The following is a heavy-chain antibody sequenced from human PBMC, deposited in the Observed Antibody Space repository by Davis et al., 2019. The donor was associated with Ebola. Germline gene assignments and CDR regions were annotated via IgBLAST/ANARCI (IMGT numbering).Heavy chain of an antibody. D-gene: IGHD2-2*01. V-gene: IGHV1-8*01. CDR3: ARGRGLVPAAMDYYYGMDV. CDR2: MNPNSGNT. Sequence: ASVKVSCKASGYTFAGYDINWVRQATGQGLEWMGWMNPNSGNTGYAQKFQGRVTMTRNTSISTAYMELSSLRSEDTAVYYCARGRGLVPAAMDYYYGMDVWGQGTTVTVSS. CDR1: GYTFAGYD. J-gene: IGHJ6*02.